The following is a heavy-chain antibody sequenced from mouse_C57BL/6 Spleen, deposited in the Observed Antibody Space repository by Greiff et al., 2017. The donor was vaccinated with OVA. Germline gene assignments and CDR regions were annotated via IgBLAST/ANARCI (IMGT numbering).Heavy chain of an antibody. Sequence: EVKLVESGGGLVQPGGSLKLSCAASGFTFSDYGMAWVRQAPRKGPEWVAFISNLAYSIYYADTVTGRFTISRENAKNTLYLEMSSLRSEDTAMYYCARGGYGYDEGYYFDYWGQGTTLTVSS. D-gene: IGHD2-2*01. CDR1: GFTFSDYG. V-gene: IGHV5-15*01. CDR2: ISNLAYSI. J-gene: IGHJ2*01. CDR3: ARGGYGYDEGYYFDY.